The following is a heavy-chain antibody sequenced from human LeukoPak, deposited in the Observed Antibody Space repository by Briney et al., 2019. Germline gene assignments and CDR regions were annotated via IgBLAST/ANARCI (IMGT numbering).Heavy chain of an antibody. CDR1: GFTFSNYA. D-gene: IGHD2-21*01. CDR3: ATMIAITPPNWFAP. CDR2: IGGSGGST. V-gene: IGHV3-23*01. J-gene: IGHJ5*02. Sequence: GGSLRLSCAASGFTFSNYAMSWVRQAPGKGLEWVSAIGGSGGSTYYADSVKGRFTISRDNSKNTLYLQMNSLRAEDTAVYYCATMIAITPPNWFAPGAQGPLVTVSS.